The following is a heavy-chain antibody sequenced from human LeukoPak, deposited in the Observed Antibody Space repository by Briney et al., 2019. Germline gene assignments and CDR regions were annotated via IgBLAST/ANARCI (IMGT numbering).Heavy chain of an antibody. CDR2: IPYDGSNK. Sequence: GGSLRLSCAASGFTFSSYGMHWVRQAPGKGLEWVAFIPYDGSNKYYADSVKGRFTISRDNSKNTLYLQMNSLRAEDTAVYYCAKDGITMIVVAPSHFDYWGQGTLVTVSS. CDR3: AKDGITMIVVAPSHFDY. J-gene: IGHJ4*02. D-gene: IGHD3-22*01. V-gene: IGHV3-30*02. CDR1: GFTFSSYG.